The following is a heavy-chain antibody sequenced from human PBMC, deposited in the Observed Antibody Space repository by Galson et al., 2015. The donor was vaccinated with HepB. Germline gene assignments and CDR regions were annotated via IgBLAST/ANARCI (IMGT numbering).Heavy chain of an antibody. CDR1: GFTSSSYW. V-gene: IGHV3-74*01. CDR2: IKRDGSTT. CDR3: AREGLPFGMDV. D-gene: IGHD4-11*01. J-gene: IGHJ6*02. Sequence: SLRLSCAASGFTSSSYWMYWVRQAPGKGLVWVSRIKRDGSTTGYADSVKGRFTISRDDAKNTLYLQMNSLRADDTAVYYCAREGLPFGMDVWGQGTTVTVSS.